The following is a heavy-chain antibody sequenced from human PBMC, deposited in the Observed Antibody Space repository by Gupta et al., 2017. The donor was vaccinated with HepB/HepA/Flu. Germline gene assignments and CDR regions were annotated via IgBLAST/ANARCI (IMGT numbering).Heavy chain of an antibody. CDR1: GFTFSRYC. CDR3: SRGGFRSTWPGAY. V-gene: IGHV3-74*01. CDR2: IDPDGSTK. J-gene: IGHJ4*02. D-gene: IGHD1-14*01. Sequence: EVQLVASGGGLVQPGGSLSLSRAASGFTFSRYCTHWVRQTPEKGLVWVAHIDPDGSTKNYADSVKGRFTIARENAKNVLYLQMNSLRAEDTAVYYCSRGGFRSTWPGAYWGQGTLVTVSS.